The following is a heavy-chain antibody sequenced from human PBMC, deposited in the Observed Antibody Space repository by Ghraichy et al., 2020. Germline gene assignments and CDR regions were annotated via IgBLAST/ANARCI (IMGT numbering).Heavy chain of an antibody. CDR2: ISYDGSVQ. J-gene: IGHJ4*02. Sequence: GGSLRLSCAASGFTFSRHAIHWVRQAPGKGLEWVAVISYDGSVQYYADSVKGRFTISRDNSKNTLSLQMNSLRAEDTAVYYCAREKRTAEYNYMDSWGQGTLGTRSP. D-gene: IGHD5-24*01. V-gene: IGHV3-30*04. CDR3: AREKRTAEYNYMDS. CDR1: GFTFSRHA.